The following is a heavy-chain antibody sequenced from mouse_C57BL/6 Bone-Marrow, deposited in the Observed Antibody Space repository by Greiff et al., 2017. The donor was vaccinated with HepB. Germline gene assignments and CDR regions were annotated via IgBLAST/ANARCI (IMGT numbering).Heavy chain of an antibody. J-gene: IGHJ2*01. CDR3: AREGYYSNYVDFDY. Sequence: VQLQQSGAELARPGASVKLPCKASGYTFTSYGISWVKQRTGQGLEWIGDIYPRSGNTYYNEKFKGKATLTADKSSSTAYMELRSLTSEDSAVYFCAREGYYSNYVDFDYWGQGTTLTVSS. CDR2: IYPRSGNT. V-gene: IGHV1-81*01. CDR1: GYTFTSYG. D-gene: IGHD2-5*01.